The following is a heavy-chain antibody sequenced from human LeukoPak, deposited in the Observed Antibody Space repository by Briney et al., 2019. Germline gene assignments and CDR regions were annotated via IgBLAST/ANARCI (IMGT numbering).Heavy chain of an antibody. Sequence: PSGTLSLICAVSGASISVSNWWSWVRQTPGKGLEWIGEIYHSGTTNFNPSLESRVTMSVDKPTNQFSLNLSSVTAADTAVYFCARGFFGSGTYNGFDYWGQGTLVTVSS. J-gene: IGHJ4*02. CDR2: IYHSGTT. V-gene: IGHV4-4*02. CDR1: GASISVSNW. D-gene: IGHD3-10*01. CDR3: ARGFFGSGTYNGFDY.